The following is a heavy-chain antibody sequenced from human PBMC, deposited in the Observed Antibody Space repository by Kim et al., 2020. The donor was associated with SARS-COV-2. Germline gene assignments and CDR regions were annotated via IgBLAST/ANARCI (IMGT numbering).Heavy chain of an antibody. CDR1: GGTFSSYA. Sequence: SVKVSCKASGGTFSSYAISWVRQAPGQGLEWMGGIIPIFGTANYAQKFQGRVTITADESTSTAYMELSSLRSEDTAVYYCARATDRTLAFDIWGQGTMVTVSS. CDR2: IIPIFGTA. CDR3: ARATDRTLAFDI. J-gene: IGHJ3*02. V-gene: IGHV1-69*13.